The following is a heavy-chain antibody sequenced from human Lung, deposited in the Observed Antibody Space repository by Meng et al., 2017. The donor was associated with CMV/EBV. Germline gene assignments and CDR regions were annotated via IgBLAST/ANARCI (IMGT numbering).Heavy chain of an antibody. J-gene: IGHJ5*02. Sequence: GGSLRLSCAASGFSFSNFYMNWVRQAPGKGLEWVASISSGSAYIFYADSVKGRFTISRDNAKDSLYLQMNSLRAEDTAVYYCARAYSSSSNGWVDPWGQGTLVXVSS. V-gene: IGHV3-21*01. CDR2: ISSGSAYI. D-gene: IGHD6-6*01. CDR1: GFSFSNFY. CDR3: ARAYSSSSNGWVDP.